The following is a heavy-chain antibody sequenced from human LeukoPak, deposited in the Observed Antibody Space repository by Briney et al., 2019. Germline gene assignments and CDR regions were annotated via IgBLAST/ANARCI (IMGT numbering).Heavy chain of an antibody. CDR1: GFTFSSYW. J-gene: IGHJ4*02. CDR2: IKQDASET. V-gene: IGHV3-7*04. Sequence: PGGSLRLSCAASGFTFSSYWMDWVRQAPGKGLEWVANIKQDASETHYVDSVMGRFTIPRDSAKNSLFLQMNSLRAEDTAVYYCARGRPTWNDGHFDYWGQGTLVTVSS. D-gene: IGHD1-1*01. CDR3: ARGRPTWNDGHFDY.